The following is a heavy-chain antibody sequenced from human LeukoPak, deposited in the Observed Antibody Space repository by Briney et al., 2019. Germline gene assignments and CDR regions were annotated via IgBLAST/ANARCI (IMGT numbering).Heavy chain of an antibody. J-gene: IGHJ4*02. V-gene: IGHV6-1*01. CDR3: ARGDSSGYYGLSSFDY. CDR2: TYYRSKWYN. CDR1: GDSVSSNSGS. Sequence: SQTLSLTCAISGDSVSSNSGSWNWIRQSPSRGLEWLGRTYYRSKWYNDYAVSVKSRITINPDTSKNQFSLQLNSVTPEDTAVYYCARGDSSGYYGLSSFDYWGQGTLVTVSS. D-gene: IGHD3-22*01.